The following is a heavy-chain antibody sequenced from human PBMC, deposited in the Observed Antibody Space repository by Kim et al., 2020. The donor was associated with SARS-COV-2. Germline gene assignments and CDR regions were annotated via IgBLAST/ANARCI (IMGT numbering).Heavy chain of an antibody. D-gene: IGHD6-13*01. V-gene: IGHV1-3*01. CDR2: INAGNGNT. CDR3: ARYLSYSSSWYYDYGMDV. Sequence: ASVKVSCKASGYTFTSYAMHRVRQAPGQRLEWMGWINAGNGNTKYSQKFQGRVTITRDTSASTAYMELSSLRSEDTAVYYCARYLSYSSSWYYDYGMDVWGQGTTVTVSS. J-gene: IGHJ6*02. CDR1: GYTFTSYA.